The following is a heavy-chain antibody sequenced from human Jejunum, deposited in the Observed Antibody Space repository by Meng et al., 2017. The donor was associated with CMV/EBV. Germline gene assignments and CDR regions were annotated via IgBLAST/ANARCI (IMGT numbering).Heavy chain of an antibody. CDR2: IYSNDDT. CDR1: GLTFSGDY. Sequence: CTASGLTFSGDYFSWVRQAPGQGLEWVSIIYSNDDTKYADSVRGRFTISRDNSRNAVYLQMNSLRPQDTAVYYCTRAPTITTNFDSWGQGTLVTVSS. D-gene: IGHD4-17*01. J-gene: IGHJ4*02. CDR3: TRAPTITTNFDS. V-gene: IGHV3-66*02.